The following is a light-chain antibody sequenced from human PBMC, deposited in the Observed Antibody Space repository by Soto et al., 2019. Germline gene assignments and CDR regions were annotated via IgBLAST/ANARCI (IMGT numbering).Light chain of an antibody. V-gene: IGKV1-5*01. CDR3: QQYNSPAT. J-gene: IGKJ2*01. CDR2: EST. Sequence: DIQMTQFPSTLSASVGDRDTTTCRASKSVSRWLAWYQQKPGKAPKVLISESTSLESGVASRFSCSGSGPEFPLTITSLQPDELATYYCQQYNSPATFGQGTKLEI. CDR1: KSVSRW.